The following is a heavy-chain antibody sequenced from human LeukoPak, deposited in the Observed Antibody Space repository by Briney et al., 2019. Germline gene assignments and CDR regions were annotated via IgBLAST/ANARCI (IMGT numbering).Heavy chain of an antibody. Sequence: SETLSLTCTVSGGSISSYYWSWIRQPPGKGLEWIGYIYYSGSTNYNPSLKSRVTISVDTSKNQFSLKLSSVTAADTAVYYCARHGGSSGYYSDFDYRGQGTLVTVSS. D-gene: IGHD3-22*01. J-gene: IGHJ4*02. V-gene: IGHV4-59*08. CDR3: ARHGGSSGYYSDFDY. CDR2: IYYSGST. CDR1: GGSISSYY.